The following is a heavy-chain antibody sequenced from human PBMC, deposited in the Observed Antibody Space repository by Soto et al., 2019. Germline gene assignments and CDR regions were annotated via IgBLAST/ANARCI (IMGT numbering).Heavy chain of an antibody. CDR1: GYTFTSYY. V-gene: IGHV1-46*01. CDR3: ARGNTMVRGVIRGQAFDI. Sequence: ASVKVSCKASGYTFTSYYMHWVRQAPGQGLEWMGIINPSGGSTSYAQKFQGRVTMTRDTSTSTVYMELSSLRSEDTAVYYCARGNTMVRGVIRGQAFDIWGQGTMVTVSS. CDR2: INPSGGST. D-gene: IGHD3-10*01. J-gene: IGHJ3*02.